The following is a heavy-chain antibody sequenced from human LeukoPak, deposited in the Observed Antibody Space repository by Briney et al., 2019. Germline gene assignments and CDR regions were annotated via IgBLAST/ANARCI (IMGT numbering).Heavy chain of an antibody. CDR3: ARETMRYCSSTSCYKGEFDY. CDR1: GGTFSSYA. D-gene: IGHD2-2*02. CDR2: IIPIFGTA. J-gene: IGHJ4*02. Sequence: GSSVKVSCKASGGTFSSYAISWVRQAPGQGLEWMGGIIPIFGTANYAQKFQGRVTITADESTSTAYMELSSLRSEDTAVYYCARETMRYCSSTSCYKGEFDYWGQGTLVTVSS. V-gene: IGHV1-69*01.